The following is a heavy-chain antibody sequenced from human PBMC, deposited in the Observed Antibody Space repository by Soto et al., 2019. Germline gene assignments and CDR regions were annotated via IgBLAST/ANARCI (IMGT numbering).Heavy chain of an antibody. CDR1: GGSISSYY. CDR3: ARDVIGGYCSGGSCYLGDAFDI. Sequence: SETLSLTCTVSGGSISSYYWSWIRQPPGKGLEWIGYIYYSGSTYYNPSLKSRVTISVDTSKNQFSLKLSSVTAADTAVYYCARDVIGGYCSGGSCYLGDAFDIWGQGTMVTVSS. D-gene: IGHD2-15*01. J-gene: IGHJ3*02. V-gene: IGHV4-59*12. CDR2: IYYSGST.